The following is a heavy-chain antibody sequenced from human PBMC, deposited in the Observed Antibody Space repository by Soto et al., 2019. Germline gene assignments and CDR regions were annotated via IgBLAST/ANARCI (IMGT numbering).Heavy chain of an antibody. CDR3: ARFWRDFWSGRLIGGAFDI. D-gene: IGHD3-3*01. Sequence: SETLSLTCTVSGGSISSYYWSWIRQPPGKGLEWIGYIYYSGSTNYNPSLKSRVTISVDTSKNQFSLKLSSVTAADTAVYYCARFWRDFWSGRLIGGAFDIWGQGTIVTVSS. J-gene: IGHJ3*02. V-gene: IGHV4-59*01. CDR2: IYYSGST. CDR1: GGSISSYY.